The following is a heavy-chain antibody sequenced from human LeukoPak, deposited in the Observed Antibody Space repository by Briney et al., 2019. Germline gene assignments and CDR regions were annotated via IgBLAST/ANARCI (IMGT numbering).Heavy chain of an antibody. CDR1: GYTFTSYD. J-gene: IGHJ4*02. Sequence: ASVKVPCKASGYTFTSYDINWVRQATGQGLEWMGWMNPNSGNTGYAQKFQGRVTMTRNTSISTAYMELSSLRSDDTAVYYCATIAVAGYFDYWGQGTLVTVSS. CDR3: ATIAVAGYFDY. V-gene: IGHV1-8*01. D-gene: IGHD6-19*01. CDR2: MNPNSGNT.